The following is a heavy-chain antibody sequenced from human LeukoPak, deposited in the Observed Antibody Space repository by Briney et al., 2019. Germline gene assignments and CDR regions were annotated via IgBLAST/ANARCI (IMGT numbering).Heavy chain of an antibody. J-gene: IGHJ6*02. D-gene: IGHD3-10*02. CDR2: IGSDGST. Sequence: GGSLRLSCAASGFTFSVYAMSWVGQAPGKGLEWVSGIGSDGSTHYAESVKGRFAISRDNSKSTLYLQMNSLRAEDTALYYCAKDLRYYVAMDVWGQGTTVTVSS. CDR3: AKDLRYYVAMDV. CDR1: GFTFSVYA. V-gene: IGHV3-23*01.